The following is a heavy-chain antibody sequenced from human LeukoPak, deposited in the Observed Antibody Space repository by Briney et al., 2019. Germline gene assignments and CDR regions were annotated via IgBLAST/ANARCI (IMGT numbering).Heavy chain of an antibody. CDR3: AKAGGGTFDP. CDR1: GAYIYNFY. D-gene: IGHD3-16*01. V-gene: IGHV4-4*07. J-gene: IGHJ5*02. CDR2: IYTDGTT. Sequence: ETSETLSLTCTVSGAYIYNFYWSWIRQPAGKGPEWIGHIYTDGTTKYNPSLKSRVTMSADASKDQFSLKLTSVTAADTAVYYCAKAGGGTFDPWGPGTLVIVSS.